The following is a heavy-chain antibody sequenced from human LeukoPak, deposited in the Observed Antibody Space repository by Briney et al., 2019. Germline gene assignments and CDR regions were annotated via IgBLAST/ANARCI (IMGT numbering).Heavy chain of an antibody. CDR2: ISYDGSNK. V-gene: IGHV3-30*04. D-gene: IGHD3-3*01. Sequence: PGGSLRLSCTASGFTFGDYAMSWVRQAPGKGLEWVAVISYDGSNKYYADSVKGRFTISRDNSKNSLYLQMNSLRAEDTAVYYCARLREIPVFGVVTKSTSYFDYWGQGTLVTVSS. J-gene: IGHJ4*02. CDR1: GFTFGDYA. CDR3: ARLREIPVFGVVTKSTSYFDY.